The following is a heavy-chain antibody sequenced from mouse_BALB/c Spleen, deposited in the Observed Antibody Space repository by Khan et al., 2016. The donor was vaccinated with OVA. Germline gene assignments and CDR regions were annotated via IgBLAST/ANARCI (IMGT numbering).Heavy chain of an antibody. CDR2: ISYSGST. V-gene: IGHV3-2*02. CDR3: ARTARIKY. D-gene: IGHD1-2*01. J-gene: IGHJ2*01. Sequence: EVQLQESGPGLVKPSQSLSLTCTVTGYSITSGYGWNWIRQFPGNKLEWMGYISYSGSTNYNPSLKSRISITRDTSKNQFFLPLNSVTTEDKATYYCARTARIKYWGQGTTLTVSS. CDR1: GYSITSGYG.